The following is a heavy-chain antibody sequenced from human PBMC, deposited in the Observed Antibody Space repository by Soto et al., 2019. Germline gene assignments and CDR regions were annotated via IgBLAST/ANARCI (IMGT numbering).Heavy chain of an antibody. D-gene: IGHD3-10*01. CDR3: ARHQSGSGNSNFDF. CDR2: VDPNDSFA. CDR1: EYSFRIYW. Sequence: GESLKISCQAFEYSFRIYWISWVRQRPGGGLEWMGRVDPNDSFATYSPSFEGHVSISVDKSTNIVYLQWRSLRASDTATYYCARHQSGSGNSNFDFWGQGTPVTVSS. J-gene: IGHJ4*02. V-gene: IGHV5-10-1*01.